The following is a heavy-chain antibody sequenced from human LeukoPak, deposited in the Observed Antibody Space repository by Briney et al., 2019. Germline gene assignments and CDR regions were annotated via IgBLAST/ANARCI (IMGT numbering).Heavy chain of an antibody. J-gene: IGHJ4*02. CDR3: ARSRDTYYYDSSGYYSPMFDY. Sequence: SETLSLTCTVSGGSISSHYWSWIRQPPGKGLEWNGYIYYSGSTNYNPSLKSRVTISVDTSKNQFSLKLSSVTAADTAVYYCARSRDTYYYDSSGYYSPMFDYWGQGTLVTVSS. V-gene: IGHV4-59*11. CDR1: GGSISSHY. D-gene: IGHD3-22*01. CDR2: IYYSGST.